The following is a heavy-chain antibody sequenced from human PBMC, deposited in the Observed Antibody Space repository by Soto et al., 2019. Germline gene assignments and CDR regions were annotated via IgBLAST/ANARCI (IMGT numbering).Heavy chain of an antibody. CDR2: ISSSGSVI. V-gene: IGHV3-11*01. J-gene: IGHJ3*02. CDR1: EFFFSDYY. Sequence: QVQLVESGGGLVKPGGSLRLSCEASEFFFSDYYMSWIRQAPGKGLEWISYISSSGSVIHYADSVKGRFTISRDNAKNSLYLQMNSPRADDTAVYYCARDNMVRGVTNAFDIWGQGTMVTVSS. CDR3: ARDNMVRGVTNAFDI. D-gene: IGHD3-10*01.